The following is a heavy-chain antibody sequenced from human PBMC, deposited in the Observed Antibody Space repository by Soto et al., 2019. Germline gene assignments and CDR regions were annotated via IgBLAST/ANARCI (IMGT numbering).Heavy chain of an antibody. CDR1: GGSISSSSYY. Sequence: PSETLSLTCTVSGGSISSSSYYWGWIRQPPGKGLEWIGSIYYSGSTYYNPSLKSRVTISVDTSKNQFSLKLSSVTAADTAVYYCARQSTPRFLELCWFDPWGQGTLVTVSS. V-gene: IGHV4-39*01. CDR2: IYYSGST. CDR3: ARQSTPRFLELCWFDP. D-gene: IGHD3-3*01. J-gene: IGHJ5*02.